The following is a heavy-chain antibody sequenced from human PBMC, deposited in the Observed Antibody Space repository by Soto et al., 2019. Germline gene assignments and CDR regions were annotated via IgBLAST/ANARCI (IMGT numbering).Heavy chain of an antibody. V-gene: IGHV4-4*02. CDR2: IYHSGST. Sequence: QVQLQESGPGLVKLSGTLCLTCAVSGGSISSSNGWSWVRQPPGKGLEWIGEIYHSGSTNYNPSLKSRVTISVDKSKNQFSLKLSSVTAADTAVYYCARTLPRQPDYGMDVWGQGTTVTVSS. D-gene: IGHD5-18*01. CDR1: GGSISSSNG. CDR3: ARTLPRQPDYGMDV. J-gene: IGHJ6*02.